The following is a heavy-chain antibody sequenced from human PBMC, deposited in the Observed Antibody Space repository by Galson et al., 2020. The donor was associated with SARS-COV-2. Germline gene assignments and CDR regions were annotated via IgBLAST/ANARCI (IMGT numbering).Heavy chain of an antibody. CDR2: VYYSGST. Sequence: ETSETLSLTCIVSGGSISSSNYYWGWIRQPPGKGLEYIGSVYYSGSTYHNPSLETRVTISVDTSKNQFSLRLSSVTAADTAVYYCARLLDYHILTGCDNQNWFDPWGQGTLVTVSS. J-gene: IGHJ5*02. V-gene: IGHV4-39*01. D-gene: IGHD3-9*01. CDR1: GGSISSSNYY. CDR3: ARLLDYHILTGCDNQNWFDP.